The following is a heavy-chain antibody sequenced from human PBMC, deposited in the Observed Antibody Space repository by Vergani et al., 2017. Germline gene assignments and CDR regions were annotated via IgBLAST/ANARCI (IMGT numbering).Heavy chain of an antibody. CDR2: IYPGDSDT. J-gene: IGHJ4*02. D-gene: IGHD3-10*01. V-gene: IGHV5-51*01. CDR1: GYSFTSYW. Sequence: EVQLVQSGAEVKKPGESLTISCKGSGYSFTSYWIGWVRQMPGKGLEWMGIIYPGDSDTRYSPSFQGQVTSSADKSISTAYLQWSSLKASDTAMYYCARQSSIGYYYGSGSYISYWGQGTLVTVSS. CDR3: ARQSSIGYYYGSGSYISY.